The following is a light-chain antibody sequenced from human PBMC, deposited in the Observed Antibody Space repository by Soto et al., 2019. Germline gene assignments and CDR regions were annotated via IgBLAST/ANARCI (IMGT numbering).Light chain of an antibody. J-gene: IGKJ5*01. V-gene: IGKV3-11*01. Sequence: EIVMTQSPATLSVSPGERATLSCSASQSVSSNLAWYQQKPGQAPRLLIYDASNRATGIPARLSGSGSGTDFTLTISSLEPEDFAVYYCQQRSNWPLTFGQGTRLEIK. CDR3: QQRSNWPLT. CDR2: DAS. CDR1: QSVSSN.